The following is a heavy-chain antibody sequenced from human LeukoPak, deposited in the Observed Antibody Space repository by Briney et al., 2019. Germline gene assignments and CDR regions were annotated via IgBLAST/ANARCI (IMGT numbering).Heavy chain of an antibody. Sequence: ASVKVSCKASGYTFTSYDINWVRQATGQGLEWMGWMNPNSGNTGYAQKFQGRVTMTRNTSISTAYMELSSLRSEDTAVYYCARVRVSSGSHPWYFDYWGQGTLVTVSS. D-gene: IGHD3-22*01. CDR1: GYTFTSYD. CDR2: MNPNSGNT. V-gene: IGHV1-8*01. CDR3: ARVRVSSGSHPWYFDY. J-gene: IGHJ4*02.